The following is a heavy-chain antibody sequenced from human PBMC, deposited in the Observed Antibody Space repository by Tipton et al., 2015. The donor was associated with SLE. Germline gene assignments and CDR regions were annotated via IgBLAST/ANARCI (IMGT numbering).Heavy chain of an antibody. CDR1: GFTFSSFE. V-gene: IGHV3-48*03. D-gene: IGHD3-3*01. CDR2: ISSSGSNK. J-gene: IGHJ4*02. Sequence: QLVQSGGGLVQPGGSLRLSCAASGFTFSSFEMNWVRQAPGKGLEWVSYISSSGSNKYYADSVEGRFTISRDNAENSLYLQMNSLRAEDTAVYYCAGWSVRGFDYWGQGTLVTVSS. CDR3: AGWSVRGFDY.